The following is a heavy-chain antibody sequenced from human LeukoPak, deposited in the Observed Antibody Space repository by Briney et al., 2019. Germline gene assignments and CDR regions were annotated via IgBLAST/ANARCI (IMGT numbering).Heavy chain of an antibody. D-gene: IGHD2-2*01. CDR1: GFTFSSYA. J-gene: IGHJ4*02. V-gene: IGHV3-64*01. CDR2: ISGNGVST. CDR3: TRDASDIVAVPAAVGPFDL. Sequence: GGSLRLSCAASGFTFSSYAMYWVRRTPGKGLEYVSFISGNGVSTHYATSVKGRFTISRDNSKNMLYLQMGSLRAEDMAVYYCTRDASDIVAVPAAVGPFDLWGQGTLVTVSS.